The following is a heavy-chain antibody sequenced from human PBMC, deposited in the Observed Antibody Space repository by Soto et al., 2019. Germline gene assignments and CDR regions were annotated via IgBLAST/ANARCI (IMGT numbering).Heavy chain of an antibody. CDR2: ISAHNGNT. J-gene: IGHJ4*02. D-gene: IGHD1-1*01. CDR3: ARGRYGDY. CDR1: GYTFTSYG. V-gene: IGHV1-18*01. Sequence: QVHLVQSGAEVKKPGASVKVSCKGSGYTFTSYGITWVRQAPGQGLEWMGWISAHNGNTDYAQKLQGRVTVTRDTSTSSAYMELRSLRSDDTAVYYCARGRYGDYWGQGALVTVSS.